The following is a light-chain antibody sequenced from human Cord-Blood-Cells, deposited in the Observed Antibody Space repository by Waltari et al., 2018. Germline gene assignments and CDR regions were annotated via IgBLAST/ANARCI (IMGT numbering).Light chain of an antibody. CDR1: QSVSSSY. CDR2: GAS. Sequence: DIVLTQSPGTLSFSPGERATLSGRASQSVSSSYLAWYQQKPGQAPRLLIYGASSRATGIPDRFSGSGSGTDFTLTISRLEPEDFAVYYCQQYGSSPLTFGGGTKVEIK. J-gene: IGKJ4*01. CDR3: QQYGSSPLT. V-gene: IGKV3-20*01.